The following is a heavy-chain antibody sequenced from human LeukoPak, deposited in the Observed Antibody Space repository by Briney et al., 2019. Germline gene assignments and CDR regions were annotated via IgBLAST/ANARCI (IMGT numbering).Heavy chain of an antibody. CDR2: IYTSGST. CDR3: ARGENYDFWTYYYMDV. D-gene: IGHD3-3*01. Sequence: SETLSLTCTVSGGSISNYYWTWIRQPAGKGLEWIGRIYTSGSTNYNPSLKSRVTISVDTSKNQFSLKLSSVTAADTAVYYCARGENYDFWTYYYMDVWGKGTTVTVSS. J-gene: IGHJ6*03. CDR1: GGSISNYY. V-gene: IGHV4-4*07.